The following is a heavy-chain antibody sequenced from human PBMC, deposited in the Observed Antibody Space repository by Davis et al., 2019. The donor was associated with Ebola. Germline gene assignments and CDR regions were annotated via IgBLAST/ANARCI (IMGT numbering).Heavy chain of an antibody. CDR1: GYTFTSYG. J-gene: IGHJ3*02. Sequence: AASVKVSCKASGYTFTSYGISWVRQAPGQGLEWMGIINPSGGSTSYAQKFQGRVTMTRDTSTSTVYMELSSLRSEDTAVYYCARLSNYYYDSSGYPGAFDIWGQGTMVTVSS. D-gene: IGHD3-22*01. CDR2: INPSGGST. CDR3: ARLSNYYYDSSGYPGAFDI. V-gene: IGHV1-46*03.